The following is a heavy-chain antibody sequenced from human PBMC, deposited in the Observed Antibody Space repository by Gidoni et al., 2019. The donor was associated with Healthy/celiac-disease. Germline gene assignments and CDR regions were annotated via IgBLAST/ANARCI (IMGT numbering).Heavy chain of an antibody. J-gene: IGHJ4*02. Sequence: QVQLQESGPGLVKPSETLSLTCTVSGGSISSYYWSWIRQPAGKGLEWIGRIYTSGSTNYNPSLKSRVTMSVDTSKNQFSLKLSSVTAADTAVYYCARDRTVTPEDYYFDYWGQGTLVTVSS. V-gene: IGHV4-4*07. D-gene: IGHD4-17*01. CDR3: ARDRTVTPEDYYFDY. CDR1: GGSISSYY. CDR2: IYTSGST.